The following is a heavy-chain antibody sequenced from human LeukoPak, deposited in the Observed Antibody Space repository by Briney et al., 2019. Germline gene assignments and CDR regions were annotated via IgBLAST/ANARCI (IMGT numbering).Heavy chain of an antibody. J-gene: IGHJ4*02. D-gene: IGHD3-22*01. CDR3: AKDLFYYDKGGFDY. Sequence: GGSLRLSCAASGFTFSSYGLHWVRQAPDKGLEWVAFISYDGSNKFYGDSVKGRFTISRDNSKNTLYLQMNSLRTEDTAVYYCAKDLFYYDKGGFDYWGQGTLVIVSA. CDR1: GFTFSSYG. CDR2: ISYDGSNK. V-gene: IGHV3-30*18.